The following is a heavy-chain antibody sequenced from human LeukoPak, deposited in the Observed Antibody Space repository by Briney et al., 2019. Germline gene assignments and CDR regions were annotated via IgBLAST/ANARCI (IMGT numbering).Heavy chain of an antibody. CDR2: IKEDGSEK. V-gene: IGHV3-7*01. J-gene: IGHJ6*02. CDR3: ARGRNLAV. CDR1: GFTLSSYW. Sequence: GGPLRLSCAASGFTLSSYWMSWVRQAPGKGLEWVANIKEDGSEKYYVDSVKGRFTISRDNAKKSLFLQMNSLRVEDTAVYYCARGRNLAVWGQGTTVTVSS.